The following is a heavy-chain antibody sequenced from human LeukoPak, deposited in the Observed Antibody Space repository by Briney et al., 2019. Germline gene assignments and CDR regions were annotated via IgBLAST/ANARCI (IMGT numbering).Heavy chain of an antibody. CDR3: ARGRDGYNLVDAFDI. V-gene: IGHV3-66*01. CDR2: IYSGGST. D-gene: IGHD5-24*01. Sequence: GGSLRLSCAASAFSVSSNYMSWVRQAPGKGLEWVSVIYSGGSTYYADSVKDRFTISRESSKNTLYLQMDSLRVEDTAVYYCARGRDGYNLVDAFDIWGQGIMVTVSS. CDR1: AFSVSSNY. J-gene: IGHJ3*02.